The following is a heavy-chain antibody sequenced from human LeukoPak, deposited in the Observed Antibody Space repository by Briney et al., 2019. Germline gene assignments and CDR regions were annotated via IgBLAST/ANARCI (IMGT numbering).Heavy chain of an antibody. CDR3: ARDGSGWSFDY. D-gene: IGHD6-13*01. Sequence: PGGSLRLSCAASGFTFSSYDMHWVRQAPGKGLEWVAVISYDGSNKYYADSVKGRFTISRDNSKNTLYLQMNSLRAEDTAVYYCARDGSGWSFDYWGQGTLVTVSS. V-gene: IGHV3-30*01. J-gene: IGHJ4*02. CDR1: GFTFSSYD. CDR2: ISYDGSNK.